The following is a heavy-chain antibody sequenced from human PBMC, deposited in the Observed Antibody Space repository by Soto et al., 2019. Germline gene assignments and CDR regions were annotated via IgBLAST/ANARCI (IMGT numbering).Heavy chain of an antibody. Sequence: SVKVSCQDSGGTFSSYAISWVRQAPGQGLEWMGGIIPIFGTANYAQKFQGRVTITADESTSTAYMELSSLRSEDTAVYYCAREGGDLALDYWGQGTLVTVSS. CDR3: AREGGDLALDY. J-gene: IGHJ4*02. CDR2: IIPIFGTA. CDR1: GGTFSSYA. V-gene: IGHV1-69*13. D-gene: IGHD3-16*01.